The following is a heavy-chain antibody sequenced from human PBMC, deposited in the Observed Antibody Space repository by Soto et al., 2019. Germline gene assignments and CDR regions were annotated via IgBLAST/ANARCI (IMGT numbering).Heavy chain of an antibody. J-gene: IGHJ4*02. CDR3: ANQGIAAAGRTLDY. D-gene: IGHD6-13*01. CDR2: ISGSGGST. CDR1: GFTFSSYA. Sequence: PGGSLRLSCAASGFTFSSYAMSWVRQAPGKGLEWVSAISGSGGSTYYADSVKGRFTISRDNSKNTLYLQMNSLRAEDTAVYYCANQGIAAAGRTLDYWGQGTLVTVSS. V-gene: IGHV3-23*01.